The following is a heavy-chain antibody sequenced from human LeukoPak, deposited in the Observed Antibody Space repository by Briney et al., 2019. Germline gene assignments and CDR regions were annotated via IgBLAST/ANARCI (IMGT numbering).Heavy chain of an antibody. J-gene: IGHJ4*02. CDR3: ARVSCTNGVCYGFDY. CDR1: GFPFSRFW. V-gene: IGHV3-7*01. CDR2: IKEDGSEK. D-gene: IGHD2-8*01. Sequence: PGGSLRLSCAASGFPFSRFWISWVRQAPGKGLEWVANIKEDGSEKYYVDSVKGRFTISRDNAKNSLYLQMNSLRGEDTAVFYCARVSCTNGVCYGFDYWGQGTLVTVSS.